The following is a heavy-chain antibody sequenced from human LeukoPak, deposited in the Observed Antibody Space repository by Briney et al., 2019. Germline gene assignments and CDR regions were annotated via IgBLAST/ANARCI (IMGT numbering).Heavy chain of an antibody. Sequence: GGSLRLSCAASGFTFSSYAMHWVRQAPDKGLEWMAVISDGGSDKYYADSVRGRFTISRDNSENTLSLQMSSLRAEDTAVYYCARGISSGIVVTAIDYWGQGTLVTVSS. D-gene: IGHD2-21*02. CDR2: ISDGGSDK. CDR3: ARGISSGIVVTAIDY. V-gene: IGHV3-30-3*01. CDR1: GFTFSSYA. J-gene: IGHJ4*02.